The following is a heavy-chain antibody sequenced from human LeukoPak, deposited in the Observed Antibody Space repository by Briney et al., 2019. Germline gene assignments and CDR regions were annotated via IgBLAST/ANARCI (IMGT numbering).Heavy chain of an antibody. CDR1: GFTFSRDG. Sequence: GGSLRLSCAASGFTFSRDGMHWVRQAPGKGLEWVAVISYDGSNKYYADSVKGRFTTSRDNSKNTLYLQMNSLRAEDTAVYYCAKEDTDWGQGTLVTVSS. J-gene: IGHJ4*02. CDR2: ISYDGSNK. CDR3: AKEDTD. V-gene: IGHV3-30*18.